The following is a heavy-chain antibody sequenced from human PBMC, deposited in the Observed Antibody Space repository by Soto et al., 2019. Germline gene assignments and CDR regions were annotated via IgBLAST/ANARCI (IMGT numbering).Heavy chain of an antibody. CDR1: GFSLTTTGEG. D-gene: IGHD2-15*01. CDR2: IYWDADT. CDR3: AHRKAGGRRYFDY. J-gene: IGHJ4*02. V-gene: IGHV2-5*02. Sequence: QITLKESGPTLVKPTQTLTLTCTFSGFSLTTTGEGVGWISQPPGKALEWLGIIYWDADTRYSPSLKSRLTITKDTPKNQVVLRMTNMDPVDTGTYYCAHRKAGGRRYFDYWGQGTLVTVSS.